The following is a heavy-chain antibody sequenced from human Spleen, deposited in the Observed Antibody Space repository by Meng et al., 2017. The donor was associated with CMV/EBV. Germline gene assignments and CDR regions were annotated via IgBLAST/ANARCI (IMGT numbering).Heavy chain of an antibody. V-gene: IGHV4-31*02. J-gene: IGHJ5*02. CDR2: IYYSGST. Sequence: ISSGVYDWSWIRQDPGKGLEWIGYIYYSGSTYYNPSLKSRVTISVDTSKNQFSLKLSSVTAADTAVYYCARENLIPGTTGMYDWFDPWGQGTLVTVSS. CDR3: ARENLIPGTTGMYDWFDP. D-gene: IGHD1-7*01. CDR1: ISSGVYD.